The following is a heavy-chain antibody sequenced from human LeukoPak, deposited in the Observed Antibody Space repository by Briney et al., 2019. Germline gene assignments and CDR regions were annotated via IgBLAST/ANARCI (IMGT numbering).Heavy chain of an antibody. CDR2: IWDTEIT. D-gene: IGHD3-22*01. Sequence: NPSETLSLTCTVSGGSIRSYFWSWLRQPPGKGLEWIGYIWDTEITYYNPSLKSRVTISVDTSKNQFSLKLSSVTAADTAVYYCARHQTADSSGYYYGGPFDYWGQGTLVTVSS. J-gene: IGHJ4*02. V-gene: IGHV4-59*08. CDR1: GGSIRSYF. CDR3: ARHQTADSSGYYYGGPFDY.